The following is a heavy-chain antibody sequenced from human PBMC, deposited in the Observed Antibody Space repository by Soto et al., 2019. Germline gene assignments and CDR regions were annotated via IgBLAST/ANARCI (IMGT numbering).Heavy chain of an antibody. J-gene: IGHJ4*02. V-gene: IGHV4-30-4*01. Sequence: QVQLQESGPGLVKPSQTLSLTCTVSGDSISSGDYYWSWIRQPPGKGLEWIGYISYSGSTYYNPSLKSRLTISVDTSKNQFSLKLSSVTAADTAVYYCAREARGLYYYDTRQLYRFDSWGQGTLVTVSS. CDR3: AREARGLYYYDTRQLYRFDS. CDR2: ISYSGST. D-gene: IGHD3-22*01. CDR1: GDSISSGDYY.